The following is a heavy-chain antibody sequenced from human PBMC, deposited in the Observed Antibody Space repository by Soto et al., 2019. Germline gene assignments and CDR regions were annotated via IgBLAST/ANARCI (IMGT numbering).Heavy chain of an antibody. CDR3: ARGSFSQTYYYDSSGYYPFDY. V-gene: IGHV3-11*06. CDR2: ISSSSSYT. Sequence: GGSLRLSCAASGFTFSDYYMSWIRQAPGKGLEWVSYISSSSSYTNYADSVKGRFTISRDNAKNSLYLQMNSLRAEDTAVYYCARGSFSQTYYYDSSGYYPFDYWGQGTLVTVSS. J-gene: IGHJ4*02. CDR1: GFTFSDYY. D-gene: IGHD3-22*01.